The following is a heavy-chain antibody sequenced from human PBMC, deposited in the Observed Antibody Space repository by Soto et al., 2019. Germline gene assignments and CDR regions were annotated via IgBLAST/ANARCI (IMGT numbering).Heavy chain of an antibody. J-gene: IGHJ5*02. Sequence: QVHLVQSGAEEKKPGASVKVSCKASGYTFTSYAMYWVRQAPGQRLEWMGWINAGNGNTKYSQKFQGRVTITRDTSASTAYMKLSSLRSEDTAVYYCARDLGYCTNGVCYPAWFDPWGQGTLVTVSS. CDR3: ARDLGYCTNGVCYPAWFDP. CDR1: GYTFTSYA. V-gene: IGHV1-3*05. D-gene: IGHD2-8*01. CDR2: INAGNGNT.